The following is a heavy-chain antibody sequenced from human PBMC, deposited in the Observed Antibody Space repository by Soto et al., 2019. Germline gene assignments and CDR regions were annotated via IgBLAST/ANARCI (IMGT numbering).Heavy chain of an antibody. CDR2: IWNDGSKK. D-gene: IGHD1-1*01. J-gene: IGHJ4*02. V-gene: IGHV3-33*01. CDR3: VTGNQNFFDY. CDR1: GFTFRTFG. Sequence: QVLLVETGGGVVQPGRSLRLSCAASGFTFRTFGMHWVRQAPGKGPEWLSVIWNDGSKKFYADSVRGRFTISRDNSNNTLYLQMDSLRPEDTAVYYWVTGNQNFFDYWGQGTLVIVSS.